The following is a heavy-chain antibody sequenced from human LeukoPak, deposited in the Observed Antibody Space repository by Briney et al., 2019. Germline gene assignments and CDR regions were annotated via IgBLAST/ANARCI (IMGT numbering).Heavy chain of an antibody. Sequence: GGSLRVSCVGSGLTFSSYAMSWVRPAPGKGLEGVGAISGSCGSTYYADSVKGRFTISRDNSKNTLYLQMNSLRAEDTAVYYCANEEQQLGYFDYWGQGTLVTVSS. V-gene: IGHV3-23*01. CDR3: ANEEQQLGYFDY. D-gene: IGHD6-13*01. J-gene: IGHJ4*02. CDR1: GLTFSSYA. CDR2: ISGSCGST.